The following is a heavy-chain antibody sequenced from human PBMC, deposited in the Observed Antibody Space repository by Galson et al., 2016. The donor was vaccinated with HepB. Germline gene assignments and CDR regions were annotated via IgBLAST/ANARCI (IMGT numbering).Heavy chain of an antibody. D-gene: IGHD3-10*01. J-gene: IGHJ4*02. Sequence: SLRLSCAASGFTVSTYLMHWVRQAPGKGLVWVSRMTPDGSDKMYADSVKGRFTISRDDAKNTLYLQMNSLRAEDTAVYYCARDFSGNYGDYWGQGTLVTVSS. CDR3: ARDFSGNYGDY. V-gene: IGHV3-74*03. CDR1: GFTVSTYL. CDR2: MTPDGSDK.